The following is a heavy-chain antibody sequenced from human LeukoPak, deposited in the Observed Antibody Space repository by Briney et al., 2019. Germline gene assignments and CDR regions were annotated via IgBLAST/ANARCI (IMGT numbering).Heavy chain of an antibody. V-gene: IGHV1-69*13. J-gene: IGHJ5*02. CDR3: ARVAIFGVALNWFDP. CDR1: GGTFSSYA. D-gene: IGHD3-3*01. Sequence: SVKVSCKASGGTFSSYAISWVRQAPGQGLEWMGGIIPIFGTANYAQKFQGRVTITADESTSTAYMELSSLRSEDTAVYYCARVAIFGVALNWFDPWGQGTLVTVSS. CDR2: IIPIFGTA.